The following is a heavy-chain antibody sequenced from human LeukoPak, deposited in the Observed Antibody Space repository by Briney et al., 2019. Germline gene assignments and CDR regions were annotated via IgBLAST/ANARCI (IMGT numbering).Heavy chain of an antibody. CDR1: GFTFSSYW. D-gene: IGHD5-18*01. CDR2: IKGDERST. Sequence: GRSLRLSCAASGFTFSSYWLHWVRQAPGKGLVWVSRIKGDERSTNYADSVKGRFTISRDNAKNTVYLEMNSLRAEDTAVYYCVRGQLWSYYHDYWGQGTLVTVSS. J-gene: IGHJ4*02. CDR3: VRGQLWSYYHDY. V-gene: IGHV3-74*01.